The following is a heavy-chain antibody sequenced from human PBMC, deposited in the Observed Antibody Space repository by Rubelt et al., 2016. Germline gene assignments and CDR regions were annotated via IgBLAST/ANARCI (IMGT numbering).Heavy chain of an antibody. Sequence: QVQLQQWGAGLLKPSETLSLTCAVYGGSFSGYYWSWIRQPPGKGLEWIGEINHSGTTNYNPSLKSRVTISVDTSKKYFSLRLNSVTAADTAVYYYASTGDDTTMRFDNWGQGTLVTVSS. CDR3: ASTGDDTTMRFDN. V-gene: IGHV4-34*01. CDR1: GGSFSGYY. CDR2: INHSGTT. J-gene: IGHJ4*02. D-gene: IGHD5-18*01.